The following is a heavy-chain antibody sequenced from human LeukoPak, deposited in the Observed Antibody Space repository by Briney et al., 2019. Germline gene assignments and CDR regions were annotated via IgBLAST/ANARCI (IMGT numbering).Heavy chain of an antibody. J-gene: IGHJ4*02. CDR1: GYTFTSYG. CDR2: ISAYNGNT. D-gene: IGHD2-15*01. CDR3: ASPLPYCSGGSCSLDY. V-gene: IGHV1-18*01. Sequence: ASVKVSCKASGYTFTSYGISWVRQAPGQGLEWMGWISAYNGNTNYAQKLQGRVTMTTDTSTSTAYMELRSLRSDDTAVYYCASPLPYCSGGSCSLDYWGQGTLVTVSS.